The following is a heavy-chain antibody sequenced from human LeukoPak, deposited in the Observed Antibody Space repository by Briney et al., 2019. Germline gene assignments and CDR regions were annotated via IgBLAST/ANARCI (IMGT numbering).Heavy chain of an antibody. D-gene: IGHD4/OR15-4a*01. CDR3: ARDQGATAATPSNFDF. CDR1: GFTFSSYS. V-gene: IGHV3-21*01. Sequence: PGGSLRLPCAASGFTFSSYSMNWVRQSPGKGREWVSSISSSSSYIYYADSVKGRFTISRDNAKNSMYLQMNSLRAEDTAVYYCARDQGATAATPSNFDFWGQGTLVTVSS. J-gene: IGHJ4*02. CDR2: ISSSSSYI.